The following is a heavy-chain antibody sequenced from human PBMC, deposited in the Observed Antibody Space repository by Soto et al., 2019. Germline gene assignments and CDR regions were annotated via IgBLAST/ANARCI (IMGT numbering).Heavy chain of an antibody. V-gene: IGHV3-21*01. CDR2: ISSSSSYI. CDR1: GFTFSSYS. Sequence: GGSLRLSCAASGFTFSSYSMNWVRQAPGKGLEWVSSISSSSSYIYYADSVKGRFTISRDNAKNSLYLQMNSLRAEDTAVYYCARDRAPDSIAAAGTFDYWGQGTLVTVSS. J-gene: IGHJ4*02. D-gene: IGHD6-13*01. CDR3: ARDRAPDSIAAAGTFDY.